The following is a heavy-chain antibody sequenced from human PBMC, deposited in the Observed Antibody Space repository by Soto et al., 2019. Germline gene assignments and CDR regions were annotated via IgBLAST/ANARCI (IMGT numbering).Heavy chain of an antibody. CDR1: GGTFSSYA. D-gene: IGHD6-13*01. Sequence: RASVKVSCKASGGTFSSYAISWVRQAPGQGLEWMGGIIPIFGTANYAQKFQGRVTITADESTSTAYMELSSLRSEDTAVYYCARDRPGIAAAGTGVTGFDPWGQGTLVTVSS. CDR2: IIPIFGTA. CDR3: ARDRPGIAAAGTGVTGFDP. J-gene: IGHJ5*02. V-gene: IGHV1-69*13.